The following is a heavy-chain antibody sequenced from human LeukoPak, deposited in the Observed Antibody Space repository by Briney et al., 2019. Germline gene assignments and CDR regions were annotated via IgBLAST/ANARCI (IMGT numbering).Heavy chain of an antibody. CDR3: ARAITWQWLVYDY. D-gene: IGHD6-19*01. CDR1: GLTFSSYS. Sequence: GGSLRLSCAASGLTFSSYSMNWARQAPGKGLEWVSSISSSSSYIYYADSVKGRFTISRDNAKNSLYLQMNSLRAEDTAVYYCARAITWQWLVYDYWGQGTLVTVSS. CDR2: ISSSSSYI. V-gene: IGHV3-21*01. J-gene: IGHJ4*02.